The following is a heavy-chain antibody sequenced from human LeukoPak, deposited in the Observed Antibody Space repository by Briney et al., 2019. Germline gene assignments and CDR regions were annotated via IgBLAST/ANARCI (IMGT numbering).Heavy chain of an antibody. CDR1: GFMFSSYC. Sequence: GGSLRLSCVASGFMFSSYCMNWVRQAPGKGLVWVSRINSDGSSTSYADSVKGRFTISRDNAKNTLFLQMNSLRAEDTAVCYCARGPGAFDIWGQGTMVTVSS. D-gene: IGHD2-2*01. V-gene: IGHV3-74*01. J-gene: IGHJ3*02. CDR3: ARGPGAFDI. CDR2: INSDGSST.